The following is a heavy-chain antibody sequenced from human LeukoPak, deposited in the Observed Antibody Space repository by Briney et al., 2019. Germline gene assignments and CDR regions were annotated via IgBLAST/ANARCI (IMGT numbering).Heavy chain of an antibody. V-gene: IGHV3-9*03. CDR3: AKSHDYGDYAPFDY. CDR2: NSWNSGNV. Sequence: GTSLRLSCTASGFVFHDYAMHWVRQAPGKGLEWVSGNSWNSGNVGYADSVRGRFTIARDNAKNSLFLQMNSLRAEDMALYYCAKSHDYGDYAPFDYWGQGTLVTVSS. CDR1: GFVFHDYA. J-gene: IGHJ4*02. D-gene: IGHD4-17*01.